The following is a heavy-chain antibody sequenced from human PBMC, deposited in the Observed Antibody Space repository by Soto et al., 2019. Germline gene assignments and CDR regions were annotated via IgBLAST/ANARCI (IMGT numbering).Heavy chain of an antibody. V-gene: IGHV1-46*01. CDR1: GYTFTSYY. CDR3: ARDYMMTTAIYYFDY. Sequence: QVQLVQSGAEVKKPGASVKVSCEASGYTFTSYYMHWVRQAPGQGLEWMGIINPSTSTTSYAQNFQGRVTLTRDTSTRTVYMELSSLRSEDTAVYYCARDYMMTTAIYYFDYWGQGTLVTVSS. D-gene: IGHD4-4*01. J-gene: IGHJ4*02. CDR2: INPSTSTT.